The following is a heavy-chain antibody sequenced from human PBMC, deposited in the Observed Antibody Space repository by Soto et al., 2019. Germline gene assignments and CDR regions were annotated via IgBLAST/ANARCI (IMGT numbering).Heavy chain of an antibody. CDR3: ARASSGYGFDAFDI. Sequence: ASVKVSCKASGYTFTSYNVNWVRQATGQGLEWMGWMNPNSGNAGYAQNFQGRVTLTRNTSIGTAYMEMSSLRSDDMAVYYCARASSGYGFDAFDIWGQGTMVT. V-gene: IGHV1-8*01. D-gene: IGHD5-12*01. CDR1: GYTFTSYN. J-gene: IGHJ3*02. CDR2: MNPNSGNA.